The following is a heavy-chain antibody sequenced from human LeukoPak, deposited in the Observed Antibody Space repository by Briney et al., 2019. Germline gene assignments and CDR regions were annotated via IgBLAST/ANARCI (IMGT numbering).Heavy chain of an antibody. V-gene: IGHV4-59*12. CDR3: ARAVTLDY. CDR2: IYYSGST. CDR1: GGSISSYY. D-gene: IGHD2-21*02. Sequence: SETLSLTCTVSGGSISSYYWSWIRQPPGKGLEWIGYIYYSGSTNYNPSLKSRVTISVDTSKNQFSLKLSSVTAADTAVYYCARAVTLDYWGQGTLVTVSS. J-gene: IGHJ4*02.